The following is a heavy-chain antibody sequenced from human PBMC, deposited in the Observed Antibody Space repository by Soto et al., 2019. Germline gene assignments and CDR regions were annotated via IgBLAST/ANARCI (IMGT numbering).Heavy chain of an antibody. CDR2: ISLYSDGT. V-gene: IGHV1-18*01. CDR3: ARVVPGAEAWFGP. CDR1: GYTFSDYG. J-gene: IGHJ5*02. Sequence: ASVKVSCKTSGYTFSDYGITWVRQAPGQPLEWLGWISLYSDGTNYAQKFQGRVSMTTDTSTTTAYMELRSLRSDDTAVYYCARVVPGAEAWFGPWGQGTLVTVSS. D-gene: IGHD2-2*01.